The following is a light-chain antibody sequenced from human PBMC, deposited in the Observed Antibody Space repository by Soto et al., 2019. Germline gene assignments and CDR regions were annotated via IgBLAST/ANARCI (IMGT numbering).Light chain of an antibody. CDR2: GAS. CDR1: QSVSSY. Sequence: EIVLTQSPATLSLSPGERATLSCRASQSVSSYLAWFQHKPGQAPRLLIYGASSRVTGIPAWFSGSGSGTDYTLTIDTLEPEDSAVYYCQQRSNWPPDTFGRGTKLQIK. V-gene: IGKV3-11*01. CDR3: QQRSNWPPDT. J-gene: IGKJ2*01.